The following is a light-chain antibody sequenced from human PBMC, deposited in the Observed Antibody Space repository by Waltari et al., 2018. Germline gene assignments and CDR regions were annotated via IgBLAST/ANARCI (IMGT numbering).Light chain of an antibody. CDR2: WAS. Sequence: DIVMTQSPDSLAVSLGERATINCKSSQSVLYSVNNKNHLAWYQEKPGQPPKLLIYWASTRESWVPDRFSGSGSGTDFTLTISSLQAEDVAVYYCHQYYTSPRTFGQGTKVEIE. CDR1: QSVLYSVNNKNH. J-gene: IGKJ1*01. V-gene: IGKV4-1*01. CDR3: HQYYTSPRT.